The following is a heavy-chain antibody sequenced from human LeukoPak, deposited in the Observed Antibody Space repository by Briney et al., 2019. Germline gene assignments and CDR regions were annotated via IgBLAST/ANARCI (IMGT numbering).Heavy chain of an antibody. D-gene: IGHD1-26*01. Sequence: PSETLSLTCAVSGASIRSTHWWTWLRLPPGKGLEWIGETYHNGNTKYNPSLSSRLIISVDYSKNQFSMELTSVTAADTAVYYCARHAGEVGVPTDWGQGTLVTVSS. CDR3: ARHAGEVGVPTD. CDR1: GASIRSTHW. V-gene: IGHV4-4*02. CDR2: TYHNGNT. J-gene: IGHJ4*02.